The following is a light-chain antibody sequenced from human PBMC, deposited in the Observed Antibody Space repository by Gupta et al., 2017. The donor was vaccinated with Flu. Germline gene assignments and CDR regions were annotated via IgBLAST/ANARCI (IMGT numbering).Light chain of an antibody. J-gene: IGLJ2*01. CDR3: VRDMGRGTVL. CDR1: SGSVSTSYY. Sequence: QPVVTQEPSSPVSPGGTVTLTCGLSSGSVSTSYYPSCHQQTPAHAHRTLIYTKNTRSAGVPNRFSGSIRGDKAALTITVARGDEESDYYCVRDMGRGTVLFGGGTKLTVL. CDR2: TKN. V-gene: IGLV8-61*01.